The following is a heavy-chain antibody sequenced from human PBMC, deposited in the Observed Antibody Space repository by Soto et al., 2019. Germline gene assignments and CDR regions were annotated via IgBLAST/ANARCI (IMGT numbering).Heavy chain of an antibody. D-gene: IGHD2-15*01. Sequence: EVHLVESGGGVVRPGGSLRLSCAASGFMFSATGMNWVRQAPGQGLEWVATIDSSSRYIHYADSVEGRLVVSRDNARKSLYLQINSLTAEDTAVYYCAKDGAEGSVLDVWGQGNTGIVSS. CDR2: IDSSSRYI. CDR3: AKDGAEGSVLDV. J-gene: IGHJ6*01. V-gene: IGHV3-21*01. CDR1: GFMFSATG.